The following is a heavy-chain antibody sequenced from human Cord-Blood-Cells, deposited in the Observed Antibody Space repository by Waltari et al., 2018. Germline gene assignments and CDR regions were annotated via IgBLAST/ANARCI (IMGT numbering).Heavy chain of an antibody. Sequence: EVQLVESGGGLVPPGRSRRVSCTASGFTVGDYAMSLVRSGPGKGLEWVGFIRSKAYGGTTEYAASVKGRFTISRDDSKSIAYLQMNSLKTEDTAVYYCTIDSSSFDYWGQGTLVTVSS. CDR3: TIDSSSFDY. D-gene: IGHD6-6*01. CDR2: IRSKAYGGTT. J-gene: IGHJ4*02. CDR1: GFTVGDYA. V-gene: IGHV3-49*04.